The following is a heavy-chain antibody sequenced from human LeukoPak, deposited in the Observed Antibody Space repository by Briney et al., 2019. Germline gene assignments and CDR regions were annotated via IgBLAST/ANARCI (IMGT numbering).Heavy chain of an antibody. CDR3: AREKGPKLLWFGEPSYWFDP. Sequence: SETLSLTCTVSGGSISSYYWSWLRQPAGKGLEWLGRIYTSGSTNYNPSLKSRVTMSVDTSKNQFSLKLSSVTAADTAVYYCAREKGPKLLWFGEPSYWFDPWGQGTLVTVSS. J-gene: IGHJ5*02. V-gene: IGHV4-4*07. CDR2: IYTSGST. CDR1: GGSISSYY. D-gene: IGHD3-10*01.